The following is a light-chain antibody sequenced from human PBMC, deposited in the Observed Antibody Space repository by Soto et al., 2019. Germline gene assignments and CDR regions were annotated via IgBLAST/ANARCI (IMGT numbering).Light chain of an antibody. CDR3: QQYGSSPPIT. CDR2: GAS. J-gene: IGKJ5*01. Sequence: EIVLTQSPGTLSLSPGEGATLSCRASQSVSSSLAWYQQKPGQAPRLLMHGASSRATGIPDRFRGSGSGTDFTLTISRLEPEDFAVYYCQQYGSSPPITFGQGTRLEIK. V-gene: IGKV3-20*01. CDR1: QSVSSS.